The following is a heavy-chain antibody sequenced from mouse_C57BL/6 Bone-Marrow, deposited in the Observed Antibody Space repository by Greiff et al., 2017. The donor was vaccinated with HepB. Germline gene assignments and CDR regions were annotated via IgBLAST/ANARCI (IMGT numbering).Heavy chain of an antibody. Sequence: VQLQQSGAELVRPGASVKLSCTASGFNIKDDYMHWVKQRPGQGLEWIGDIYPGSGSTNYNEKFKSKATLTVDTSSSTAYMQLSSLTSEDSAVYYCARGGVGAYWGQGTLVTVSA. CDR3: ARGGVGAY. CDR2: IYPGSGST. D-gene: IGHD3-1*01. V-gene: IGHV1-55*01. J-gene: IGHJ3*01. CDR1: GFNIKDDY.